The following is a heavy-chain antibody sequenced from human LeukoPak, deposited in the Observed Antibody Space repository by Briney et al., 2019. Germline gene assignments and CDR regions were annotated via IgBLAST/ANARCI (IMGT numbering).Heavy chain of an antibody. Sequence: GASVKVSCKASGYTFTGYYMHCVRQAPGQGLEWMGWINPNSGGTNYAQKFQGRVTMTRDTSISTAYMELSRLRSDDTAVYYCAREYSSSSIGAFDIWGQGTMVTVSS. CDR2: INPNSGGT. J-gene: IGHJ3*02. CDR3: AREYSSSSIGAFDI. CDR1: GYTFTGYY. D-gene: IGHD6-6*01. V-gene: IGHV1-2*02.